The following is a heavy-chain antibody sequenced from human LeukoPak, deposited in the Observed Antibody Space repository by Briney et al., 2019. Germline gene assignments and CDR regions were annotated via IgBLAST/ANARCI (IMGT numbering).Heavy chain of an antibody. D-gene: IGHD3-22*01. J-gene: IGHJ6*02. Sequence: SDTLSLLCTVSGGPISRYYRSWTRQPPGPGPPSPRYIYSRGSTNYNPSLKSGVTISVDTSKNQFSLKLSSVTAADTAVYYCARLGPYDSSGYKPYYYYGMDVWGQGTTVTVSS. CDR3: ARLGPYDSSGYKPYYYYGMDV. V-gene: IGHV4-59*07. CDR2: IYSRGST. CDR1: GGPISRYY.